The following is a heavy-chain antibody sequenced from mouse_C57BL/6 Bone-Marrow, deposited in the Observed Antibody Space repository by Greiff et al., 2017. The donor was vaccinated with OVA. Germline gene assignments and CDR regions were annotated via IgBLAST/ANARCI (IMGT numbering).Heavy chain of an antibody. D-gene: IGHD1-1*01. J-gene: IGHJ4*01. CDR1: GYTFTDYY. V-gene: IGHV1-26*01. Sequence: VQLQQSGPELVKPGASVKISCKASGYTFTDYYMNWVKQSHGKSLEWIGDINPNNGGTSYNQKFKGKATLTVDKSSSTAYMELRSLTSEDSAVYYCAREGYYGSSYEDYYAMDYWGQGTSVTVSS. CDR2: INPNNGGT. CDR3: AREGYYGSSYEDYYAMDY.